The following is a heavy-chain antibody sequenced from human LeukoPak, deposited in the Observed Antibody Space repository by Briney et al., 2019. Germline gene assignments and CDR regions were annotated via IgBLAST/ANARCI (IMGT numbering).Heavy chain of an antibody. Sequence: SETLSLTCTVSGGSISSYYWSWIRQPPGKGLEWIGYIYYSGSTNYNPSLKSRVTISVDTSKNQFSLKLSSVTAADTAVYYCARVVVVPAAIQGAAFDVWGQGTMVTVS. J-gene: IGHJ3*01. D-gene: IGHD2-2*01. CDR2: IYYSGST. CDR1: GGSISSYY. CDR3: ARVVVVPAAIQGAAFDV. V-gene: IGHV4-59*01.